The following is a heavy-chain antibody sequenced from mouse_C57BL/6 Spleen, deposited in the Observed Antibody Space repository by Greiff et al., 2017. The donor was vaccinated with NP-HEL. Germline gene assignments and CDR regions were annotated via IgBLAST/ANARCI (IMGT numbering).Heavy chain of an antibody. CDR2: IDPSDSYT. CDR3: ARKGRGAMDY. CDR1: GYTFTSYW. D-gene: IGHD3-3*01. V-gene: IGHV1-59*01. Sequence: VQLQQPGAELVRPGTSVKLSCKASGYTFTSYWMHWVKQRPGQGLEWIGVIDPSDSYTNYIQKFKGKATLTVDTSSSTAYMQLSSLTSEDSAFYYCARKGRGAMDYWGQGTSVTVSS. J-gene: IGHJ4*01.